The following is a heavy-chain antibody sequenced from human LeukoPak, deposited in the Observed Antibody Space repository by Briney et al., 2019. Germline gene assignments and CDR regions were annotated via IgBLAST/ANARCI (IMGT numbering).Heavy chain of an antibody. CDR1: GDSVSSNSAA. V-gene: IGHV6-1*01. Sequence: SQTLSFTCDISGDSVSSNSAAWNWIRQSPLRGLEWLGRTYYRSKWYNDYAVSVKSRITINPDTSKNQFSLQLNSVTPEDTAVYYCARGSNSGWYLFPFDYWGQGTLVTVSS. J-gene: IGHJ4*02. D-gene: IGHD6-19*01. CDR3: ARGSNSGWYLFPFDY. CDR2: TYYRSKWYN.